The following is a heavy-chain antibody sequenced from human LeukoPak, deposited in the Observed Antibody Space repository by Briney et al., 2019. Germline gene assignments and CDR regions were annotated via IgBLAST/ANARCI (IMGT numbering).Heavy chain of an antibody. V-gene: IGHV3-49*03. Sequence: GGSLRLSCIGSGFTFANYGLSWFRQAPGKGLEWVGFIRGKALGWTTEYAASVKGRFSMSRDDSKNIAYLQMDNLKTEDTAVYYCSTDFWRLGFDYWGQGTLVTVSS. CDR1: GFTFANYG. D-gene: IGHD3-3*01. CDR3: STDFWRLGFDY. J-gene: IGHJ4*02. CDR2: IRGKALGWTT.